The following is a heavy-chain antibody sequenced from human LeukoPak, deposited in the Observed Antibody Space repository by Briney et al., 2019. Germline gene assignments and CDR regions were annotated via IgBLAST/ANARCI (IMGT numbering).Heavy chain of an antibody. Sequence: GGSLRLSCAVSGFAFSGFRMTWVRQAPGKGLEWVADIEHNGNDEYYVDSVKGRFTISRDNAKSSLYLQMNSLRAEDTAVYYCAKGIGELFTPVASDIWGQGTMVTVSS. CDR2: IEHNGNDE. J-gene: IGHJ3*02. CDR1: GFAFSGFR. CDR3: AKGIGELFTPVASDI. V-gene: IGHV3-7*01. D-gene: IGHD3-10*01.